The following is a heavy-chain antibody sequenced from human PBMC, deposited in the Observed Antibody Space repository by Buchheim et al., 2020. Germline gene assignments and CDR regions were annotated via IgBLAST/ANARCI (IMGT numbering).Heavy chain of an antibody. CDR1: GGSFSGYY. V-gene: IGHV4-34*01. J-gene: IGHJ5*02. CDR3: ARGRVGIYWFDP. Sequence: QVQLQQWGAGLLKPSETLSLTCAVYGGSFSGYYWSWIRQPPGKGLEWIGEINHSGSTNYNPSLKNRVTISVDTSKNQFSLKLSSVTAADTAVYYCARGRVGIYWFDPWGQGTL. CDR2: INHSGST. D-gene: IGHD2/OR15-2a*01.